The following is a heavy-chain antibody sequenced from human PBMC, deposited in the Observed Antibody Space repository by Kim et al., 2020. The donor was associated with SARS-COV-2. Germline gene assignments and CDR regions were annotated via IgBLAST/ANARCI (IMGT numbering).Heavy chain of an antibody. V-gene: IGHV4-59*01. J-gene: IGHJ2*01. CDR2: IYYTGST. Sequence: SETLSLTCTVSGGSISSYSWSWIRQPPGKGLEWIGYIYYTGSTNYNPSLKSRVTISVHTSKNQFSLKLSSVTAADTAVYYCARGHVISARLWYFDLWGRGTLVTVSS. D-gene: IGHD6-6*01. CDR1: GGSISSYS. CDR3: ARGHVISARLWYFDL.